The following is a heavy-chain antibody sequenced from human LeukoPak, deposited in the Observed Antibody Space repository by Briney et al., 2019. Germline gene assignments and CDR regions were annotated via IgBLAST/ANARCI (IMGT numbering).Heavy chain of an antibody. CDR2: ISSSSSTI. CDR1: GSTFSSYS. V-gene: IGHV3-48*01. D-gene: IGHD3-10*01. CDR3: ARDMLLWFGELFPSHGMDV. J-gene: IGHJ6*02. Sequence: PGGSLRLSCAASGSTFSSYSMNWVRQAPGKGLEWVSYISSSSSTIYYADSVKGRFTISRDNAKNSLYLQMNSLRAEDTAVYYCARDMLLWFGELFPSHGMDVWGQGTTVTVSS.